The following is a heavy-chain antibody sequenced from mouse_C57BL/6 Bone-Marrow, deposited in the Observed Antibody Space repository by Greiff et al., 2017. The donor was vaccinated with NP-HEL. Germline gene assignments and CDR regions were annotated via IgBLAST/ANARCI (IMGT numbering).Heavy chain of an antibody. CDR1: GFSLTSYG. V-gene: IGHV2-2*01. CDR2: IWSGGST. CDR3: ASPSYYYGSSPFAY. Sequence: VKLVESGPGLVQPSQSLSITCTVSGFSLTSYGVHWVRQSPGKGLEWLGVIWSGGSTDYNAAFISRLSISKDNSKSQVFFKMNSLQADDTAIYYCASPSYYYGSSPFAYWGQGTLVTVSA. J-gene: IGHJ3*01. D-gene: IGHD1-1*01.